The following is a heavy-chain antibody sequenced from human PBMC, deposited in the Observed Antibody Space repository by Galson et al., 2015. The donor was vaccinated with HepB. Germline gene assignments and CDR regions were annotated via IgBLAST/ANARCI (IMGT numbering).Heavy chain of an antibody. D-gene: IGHD1-26*01. J-gene: IGHJ3*02. CDR2: ISWNSGSI. V-gene: IGHV3-9*01. CDR1: GFTFDDYA. Sequence: SLRLSCAASGFTFDDYAMHWVRHAPGKGLEWVSGISWNSGSIGYADSVKGRFTISRDNAKNSLYLQMNSLRAEDTALYYCAKAILWELLSAFEIWGQGTMVTVSS. CDR3: AKAILWELLSAFEI.